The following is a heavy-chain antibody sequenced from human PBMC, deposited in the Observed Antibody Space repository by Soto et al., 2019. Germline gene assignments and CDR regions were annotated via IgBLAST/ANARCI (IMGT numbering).Heavy chain of an antibody. D-gene: IGHD4-17*01. CDR2: INAGNGKT. CDR3: SISQLGAHLYGNYYYYGMDI. J-gene: IGHJ6*02. V-gene: IGHV1-3*01. Sequence: ASVKVSCKASGYTFNSYAMHWARQAPRQRLEWMGSINAGNGKTTYSQKFQGRVTITRDTSASTADMELSSLRSEDTAVYYCSISQLGAHLYGNYYYYGMDIWGRGTRVPIS. CDR1: GYTFNSYA.